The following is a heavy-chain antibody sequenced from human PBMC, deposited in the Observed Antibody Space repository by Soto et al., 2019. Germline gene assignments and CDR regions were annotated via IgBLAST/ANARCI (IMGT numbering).Heavy chain of an antibody. CDR3: ARAVPGMDV. J-gene: IGHJ6*02. V-gene: IGHV3-30-3*01. CDR2: ISNDGGIE. Sequence: QVQLVQSGGGVVQPGRSLRLSCAASGFTLSDFAMHWVRQAPGKGLEWVALISNDGGIEHYGDSVTGRFTISRDNSKQLLYLQMTSLRVEATVVYCCARAVPGMDVWGQGTTVTVSS. CDR1: GFTLSDFA.